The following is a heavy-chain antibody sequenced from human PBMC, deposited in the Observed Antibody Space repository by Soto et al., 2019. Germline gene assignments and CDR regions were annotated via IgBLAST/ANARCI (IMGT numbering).Heavy chain of an antibody. CDR2: ISGSSGGT. CDR1: GFTFSDSD. D-gene: IGHD5-12*01. J-gene: IGHJ4*02. CDR3: ATGGGYDLWLDY. V-gene: IGHV3-23*01. Sequence: GGSLRLSCAASGFTFSDSDMSWVRQAPGKGPEWVSTISGSSGGTYYADFVKGRFTISRDNSKNTLYLQMSSLRVDDTAVCYCATGGGYDLWLDYSGQGALVTVSS.